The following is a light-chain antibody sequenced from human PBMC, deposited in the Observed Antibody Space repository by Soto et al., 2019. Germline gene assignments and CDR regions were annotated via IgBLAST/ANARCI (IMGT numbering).Light chain of an antibody. J-gene: IGKJ4*01. CDR2: GAS. CDR3: QKYIEGPLT. V-gene: IGKV3-15*01. Sequence: EIVMTQSPATLSVSPGERATLSSRASQRINNNLAWYQQKRGQGPRLLIYGASFRATGTPARFIVSGSGTELNHTISSLQSEVFAIYYCQKYIEGPLTFGGGTKLEI. CDR1: QRINNN.